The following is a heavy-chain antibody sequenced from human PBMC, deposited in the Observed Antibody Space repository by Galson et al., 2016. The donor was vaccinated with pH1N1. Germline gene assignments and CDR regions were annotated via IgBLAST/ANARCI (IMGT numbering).Heavy chain of an antibody. V-gene: IGHV3-74*01. Sequence: SLRLSCATSGFSFSSYWFHWVRQDPAKGLVWVARIDEDGETTNYADSVRGRFTIYRDNAENTLYPEMNSLGAEDTAVYYCARDLCGREDYWGQGTLVTVSS. D-gene: IGHD1-26*01. J-gene: IGHJ4*02. CDR3: ARDLCGREDY. CDR1: GFSFSSYW. CDR2: IDEDGETT.